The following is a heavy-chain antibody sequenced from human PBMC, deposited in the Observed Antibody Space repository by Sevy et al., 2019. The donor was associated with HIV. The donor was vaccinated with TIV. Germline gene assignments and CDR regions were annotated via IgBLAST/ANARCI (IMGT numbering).Heavy chain of an antibody. CDR2: IKQDGSEK. J-gene: IGHJ4*02. CDR1: GFTFSRYW. D-gene: IGHD3-22*01. Sequence: GGSLRLSCAASGFTFSRYWMTWVRQTPGKGLEWVANIKQDGSEKYYVDSVKGRFTISRDNAKNSLYLQMNSLRAEVTAVYYCARLRDDSSGYHLDYWGQGTLVTVSS. CDR3: ARLRDDSSGYHLDY. V-gene: IGHV3-7*01.